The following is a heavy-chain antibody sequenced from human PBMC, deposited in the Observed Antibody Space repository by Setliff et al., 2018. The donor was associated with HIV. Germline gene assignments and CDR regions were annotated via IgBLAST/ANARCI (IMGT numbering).Heavy chain of an antibody. J-gene: IGHJ6*02. D-gene: IGHD4-17*01. CDR3: ARGSPLYGDYDYYYYGMDV. Sequence: ASVKVSCKASGYSFTNYGISWVRQAPGQGLEWMGWISAYNGNTNYAQKLQGRVTMTTDTSTSTAYMELSSLRSEDTAVYYCARGSPLYGDYDYYYYGMDVWGQGTTVTVSS. V-gene: IGHV1-18*01. CDR1: GYSFTNYG. CDR2: ISAYNGNT.